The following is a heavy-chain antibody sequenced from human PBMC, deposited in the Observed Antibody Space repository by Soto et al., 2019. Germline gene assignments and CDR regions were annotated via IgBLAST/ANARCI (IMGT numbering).Heavy chain of an antibody. J-gene: IGHJ4*02. CDR1: GGTFNTYT. Sequence: QVHLVQSGSEVKKPGSSVTVSCKASGGTFNTYTFSWVRQAPGQGLEWTGSILPIMGSVNYAHDFRGRLSITADPSTTTAYMELTSLTSHDTAIYYCARIPRYSYPTSDPLDNWGQGTLVTVSS. CDR3: ARIPRYSYPTSDPLDN. CDR2: ILPIMGSV. V-gene: IGHV1-69*01. D-gene: IGHD2-15*01.